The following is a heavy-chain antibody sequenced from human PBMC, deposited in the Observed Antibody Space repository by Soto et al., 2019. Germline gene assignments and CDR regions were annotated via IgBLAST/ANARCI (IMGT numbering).Heavy chain of an antibody. CDR3: AKDFDMNTGMYYFDY. CDR2: ISYDGSNK. J-gene: IGHJ4*02. CDR1: GFTFSSYG. Sequence: HPGGSLRLSCAASGFTFSSYGMHWVRQAPGKGLEWVAVISYDGSNKYYADSVKGRFTISRDNSKNTLYLQMNSLRAEDTAVYYCAKDFDMNTGMYYFDYWGQGTLVTVSS. V-gene: IGHV3-30*18. D-gene: IGHD4-17*01.